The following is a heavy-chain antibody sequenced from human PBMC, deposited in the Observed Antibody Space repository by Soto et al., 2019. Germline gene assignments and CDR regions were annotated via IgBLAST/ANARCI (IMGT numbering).Heavy chain of an antibody. V-gene: IGHV1-69*04. CDR1: GGTFSSYT. D-gene: IGHD4-17*01. Sequence: SVKVSCKASGGTFSSYTISWVRQAPGQGLEWMGRIIPILGIANYAQKFQGRVTITADKSTSTAYMELSSLRSEDTAVYYCARDGLGDDYGDYVDYYYYYMDVWGKGTTVTVSS. J-gene: IGHJ6*03. CDR3: ARDGLGDDYGDYVDYYYYYMDV. CDR2: IIPILGIA.